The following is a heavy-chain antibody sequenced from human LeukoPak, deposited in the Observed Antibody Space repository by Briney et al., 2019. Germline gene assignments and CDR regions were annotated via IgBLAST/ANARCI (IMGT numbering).Heavy chain of an antibody. J-gene: IGHJ5*02. Sequence: PSETLSLTCTVSGGSISSGGYYWSWIRQHPGKGLEWIGYIYYSGSTDYNPSLKSRVTISVDTSKNQFSLKLSSVTAADTAVYYCATRITMVRGVMTANWFDPWGQGTLVTVSS. CDR1: GGSISSGGYY. CDR3: ATRITMVRGVMTANWFDP. CDR2: IYYSGST. D-gene: IGHD3-10*01. V-gene: IGHV4-31*03.